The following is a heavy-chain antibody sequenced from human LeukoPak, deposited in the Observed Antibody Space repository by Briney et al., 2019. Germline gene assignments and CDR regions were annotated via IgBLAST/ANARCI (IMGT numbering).Heavy chain of an antibody. CDR1: GFTFSRYS. CDR3: ARDHKGFDY. Sequence: GGSLRLSCAASGFTFSRYSMNWVRQAPGKGLEWVSYISSSSSTIYYADSVKGRFTISRDNSKNTLYLQMNSLRAEDTAVYYCARDHKGFDYWGQGTLVTVSS. CDR2: ISSSSSTI. V-gene: IGHV3-48*01. J-gene: IGHJ4*02.